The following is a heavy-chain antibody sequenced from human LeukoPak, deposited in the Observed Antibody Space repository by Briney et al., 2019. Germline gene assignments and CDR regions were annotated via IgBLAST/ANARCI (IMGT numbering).Heavy chain of an antibody. V-gene: IGHV3-48*01. Sequence: GGSLRLSCAASGFTFSSYSMNWVRQAPGKGLEWVLYISSSSGTIYYADSVKGRFTISRGNAKNSLYLQMNSLRAGDTAVYYCARALRAYSYGTFDYWGQGTLVTVSS. J-gene: IGHJ4*02. CDR1: GFTFSSYS. CDR2: ISSSSGTI. CDR3: ARALRAYSYGTFDY. D-gene: IGHD5-18*01.